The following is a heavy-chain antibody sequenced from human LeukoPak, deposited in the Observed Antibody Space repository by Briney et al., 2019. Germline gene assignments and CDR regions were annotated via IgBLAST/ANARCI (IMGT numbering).Heavy chain of an antibody. CDR1: GGSVSSGGNY. CDR2: IYYTGST. J-gene: IGHJ5*02. CDR3: ARDYYGSGNTGWFDP. D-gene: IGHD3-10*01. V-gene: IGHV4-31*03. Sequence: PSETLSLTCSVSGGSVSSGGNYWTWVRQHPGKGLQWIGYIYYTGSTYFNPSLKSRVTMSVDTSKNQFSLKLNSVTAADTAVYYCARDYYGSGNTGWFDPWGQGALVTVSS.